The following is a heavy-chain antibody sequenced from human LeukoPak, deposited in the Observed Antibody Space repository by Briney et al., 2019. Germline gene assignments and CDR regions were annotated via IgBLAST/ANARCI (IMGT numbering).Heavy chain of an antibody. D-gene: IGHD1-1*01. CDR2: ISSNGGST. CDR3: ARGSPGTPRYYYSYMDV. CDR1: GFTFSSYA. V-gene: IGHV3-64*01. J-gene: IGHJ6*03. Sequence: GGSLRLSCAASGFTFSSYAMHWVRQAPGKGLEYVSAISSNGGSTYYANSVKGRVTISRDNSKNTLYLQMGSLRAEDMAVYYCARGSPGTPRYYYSYMDVWGKGTTVTVSS.